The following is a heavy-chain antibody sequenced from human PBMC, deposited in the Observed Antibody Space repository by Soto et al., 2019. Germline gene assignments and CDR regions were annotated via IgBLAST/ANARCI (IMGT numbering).Heavy chain of an antibody. V-gene: IGHV3-15*07. D-gene: IGHD5-18*01. CDR2: IKSKTDGGTT. CDR1: GFTFNKSS. Sequence: GGSLRLSCAASGFTFNKSSMNWVLQAPGKGLEWVGRIKSKTDGGTTDYAAPVKGRFTISRDDSKNTLFLQIDSLRAEDTAVYYCTSHTAMEMYYFDYRGQGTLVTVSS. CDR3: TSHTAMEMYYFDY. J-gene: IGHJ4*02.